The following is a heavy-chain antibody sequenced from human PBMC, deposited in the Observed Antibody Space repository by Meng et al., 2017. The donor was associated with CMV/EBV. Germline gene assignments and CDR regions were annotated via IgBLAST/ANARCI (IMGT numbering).Heavy chain of an antibody. CDR1: EGTFSSYA. V-gene: IGHV1-18*01. J-gene: IGHJ4*02. CDR2: TSIYEGDS. CDR3: ARGGGGYYLDF. Sequence: ASVKVSCKASEGTFSSYAISWVRQAPGQGLEWMGWTSIYEGDSSLAKKFQGRVTMTRDTSTRTASMELRSLRSDDTAVYYCARGGGGYYLDFWGQGALVTVSS. D-gene: IGHD1-26*01.